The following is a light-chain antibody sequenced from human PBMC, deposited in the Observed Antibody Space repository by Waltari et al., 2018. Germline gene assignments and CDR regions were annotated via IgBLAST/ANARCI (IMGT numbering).Light chain of an antibody. Sequence: DIVMTQSPDSLAVSLGEGATINCTSSQNVLSPSNSKNYLSWYQQKPGQPPRLLIYWASTRESGVPDRFSGSGSGTDFTLTIRSLQAEDVAVYYCQQYYSSPFTFGPGTKVDIK. CDR3: QQYYSSPFT. CDR1: QNVLSPSNSKNY. V-gene: IGKV4-1*01. J-gene: IGKJ3*01. CDR2: WAS.